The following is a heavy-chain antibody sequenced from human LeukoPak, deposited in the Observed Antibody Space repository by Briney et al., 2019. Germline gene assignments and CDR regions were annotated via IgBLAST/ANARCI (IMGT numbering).Heavy chain of an antibody. D-gene: IGHD2-2*01. CDR3: ARERGYCSSTSCYREGLDY. CDR2: IYHSGST. V-gene: IGHV4-38-2*02. Sequence: SETLSLTCAVSGYSISSGYYWGWIRQPPGKGLEWIGIIYHSGSTYYNPSLKSRVTISVDTSKNQFSLKLSSVTAADTAVYYCARERGYCSSTSCYREGLDYWGQGTLVTVSS. CDR1: GYSISSGYY. J-gene: IGHJ4*02.